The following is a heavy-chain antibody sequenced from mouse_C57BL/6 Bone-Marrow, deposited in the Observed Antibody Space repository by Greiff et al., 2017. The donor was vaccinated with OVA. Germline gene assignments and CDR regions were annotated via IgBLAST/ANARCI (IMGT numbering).Heavy chain of an antibody. CDR2: INPNNGGT. CDR3: ARYYYGSRQPWFAY. D-gene: IGHD1-1*01. Sequence: EVQGVESGPELVKPGASVKISCKASGYTFTDYYMNWVKQSHGKSLEWIGDINPNNGGTSYNQKFKGKATLTVDKSSSTAYMELRSLTSEDSAVYYCARYYYGSRQPWFAYWGQGTLVTVSA. CDR1: GYTFTDYY. J-gene: IGHJ3*01. V-gene: IGHV1-26*01.